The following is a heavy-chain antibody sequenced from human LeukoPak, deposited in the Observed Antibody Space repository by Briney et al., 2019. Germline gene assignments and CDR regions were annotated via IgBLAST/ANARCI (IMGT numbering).Heavy chain of an antibody. D-gene: IGHD4-17*01. V-gene: IGHV1-3*01. Sequence: KFQGRVTITRDTSASTAYMELRSLRSDDTAVYYCARVGSRDDYGDYAGDYWGQGTLVTVSS. CDR3: ARVGSRDDYGDYAGDY. J-gene: IGHJ4*02.